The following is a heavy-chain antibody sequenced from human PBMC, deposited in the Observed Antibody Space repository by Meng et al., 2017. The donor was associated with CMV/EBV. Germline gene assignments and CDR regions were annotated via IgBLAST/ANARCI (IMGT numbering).Heavy chain of an antibody. CDR1: GYTFTSYG. D-gene: IGHD3-3*01. V-gene: IGHV1-18*01. CDR3: ARDPGDFWSGYNAIYYYFGMDV. CDR2: ISAYNGNT. Sequence: ASVNVSCKASGYTFTSYGIRWVRQDPGQGLEWMGWISAYNGNTNYAQKLQGRVTMTTDTSTSTAYMELRRLRSVDTAVYYCARDPGDFWSGYNAIYYYFGMDVWGQGTTVTVSS. J-gene: IGHJ6*02.